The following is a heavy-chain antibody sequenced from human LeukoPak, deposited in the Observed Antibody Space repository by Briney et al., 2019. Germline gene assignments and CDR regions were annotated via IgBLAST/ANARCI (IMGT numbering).Heavy chain of an antibody. CDR1: GYTFTGYY. V-gene: IGHV1-2*02. D-gene: IGHD3-10*01. CDR2: INPNSGGT. J-gene: IGHJ4*02. CDR3: AVLWFRELFRDY. Sequence: ASVKVSCEASGYTFTGYYMHWVRQAPGQGLEWMGWINPNSGGTNYAQRFQGRVTMTRDTSISTAYMELSRLRSDDTAVYYCAVLWFRELFRDYWGQGTLVTVSS.